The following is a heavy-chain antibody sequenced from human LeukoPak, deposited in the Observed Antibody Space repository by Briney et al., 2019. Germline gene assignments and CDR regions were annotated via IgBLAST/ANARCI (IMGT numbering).Heavy chain of an antibody. V-gene: IGHV3-11*01. CDR2: ISSSGSTI. Sequence: GGSLRLSCAASGFTFSDYYMSWIRQAPGKGLEWVSYISSSGSTIYYADSVKGRFTISRDNAKNSLYLQMNSLRAEDTAVYYCARDVDPGGYPNWFDPWGQGTLVTVSS. J-gene: IGHJ5*02. CDR3: ARDVDPGGYPNWFDP. CDR1: GFTFSDYY. D-gene: IGHD3-22*01.